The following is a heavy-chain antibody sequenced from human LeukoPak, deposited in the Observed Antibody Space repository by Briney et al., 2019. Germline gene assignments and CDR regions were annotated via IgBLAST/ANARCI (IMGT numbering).Heavy chain of an antibody. D-gene: IGHD5-12*01. V-gene: IGHV1-69*04. CDR3: ARDLGYDGGYSFDY. J-gene: IGHJ4*02. Sequence: SVKVSCKASGGTFSSYAISWVRQAPGQGLEWMGRIIPILGIANYAQKFRGRVTITADKSTSTAYMELSSLRSEDTAVYYCARDLGYDGGYSFDYWGQGTLVTVSS. CDR1: GGTFSSYA. CDR2: IIPILGIA.